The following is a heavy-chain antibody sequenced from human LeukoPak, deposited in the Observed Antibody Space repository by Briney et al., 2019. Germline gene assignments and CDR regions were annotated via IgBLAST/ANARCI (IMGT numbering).Heavy chain of an antibody. D-gene: IGHD6-6*01. Sequence: PGGSLRLSCAASGFTVSSNYMSWVRQAPGKGLEWVSVIYSGGSTYYADSVKGRFTISRDNSKNTLYLQMNSLRAEDTAVYYCARGSRLWGSSSGTFDYWGQGTLVTVSS. CDR2: IYSGGST. CDR3: ARGSRLWGSSSGTFDY. J-gene: IGHJ4*02. V-gene: IGHV3-66*02. CDR1: GFTVSSNY.